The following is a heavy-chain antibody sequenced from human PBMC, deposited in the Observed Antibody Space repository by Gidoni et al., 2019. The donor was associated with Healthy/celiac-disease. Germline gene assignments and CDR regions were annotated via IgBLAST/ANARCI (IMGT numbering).Heavy chain of an antibody. CDR1: GGSISSYY. J-gene: IGHJ6*02. Sequence: QVQLQESGPGLVKPSETLSLTCPVSGGSISSYYWSWIRQPAGKGLEWIGRIYTSGSTNYNPSLKSRVTMSVDTSKNQFSLKLSSVTAADTAVYYCARVPIAAAGPYYYYGMDVWGQGTTVTVSS. D-gene: IGHD6-13*01. V-gene: IGHV4-4*07. CDR2: IYTSGST. CDR3: ARVPIAAAGPYYYYGMDV.